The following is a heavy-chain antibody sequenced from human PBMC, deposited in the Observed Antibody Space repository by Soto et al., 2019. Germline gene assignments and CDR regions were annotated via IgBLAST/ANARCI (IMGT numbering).Heavy chain of an antibody. D-gene: IGHD2-2*02. J-gene: IGHJ4*02. CDR3: ASGLGRRYHFDY. V-gene: IGHV3-33*01. Sequence: QVQLVESGGGVVQPGRSLRLSCAASGFTFSSYGMHWVRQAPGKGLEWVAVIWYDGSNKYYADSVKGRFTISRDNSKNTLYLQMNSLRADDTAVDYCASGLGRRYHFDYWGQGTLVTVSS. CDR1: GFTFSSYG. CDR2: IWYDGSNK.